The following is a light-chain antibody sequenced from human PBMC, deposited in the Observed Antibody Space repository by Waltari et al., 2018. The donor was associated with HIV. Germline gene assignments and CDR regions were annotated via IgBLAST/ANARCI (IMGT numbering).Light chain of an antibody. CDR1: SASVSTSFF. Sequence: QTVVTQEPSLSVSTGKTITLTCGLSSASVSTSFFPSWYQLTPGQPPRSLLHSPYVRSAGVPDRFSGSIVGNKAALTITGAQAEDEAVYYCVLEVRSGRVFGGGTRLTVL. V-gene: IGLV8-61*01. CDR2: SPY. J-gene: IGLJ2*01. CDR3: VLEVRSGRV.